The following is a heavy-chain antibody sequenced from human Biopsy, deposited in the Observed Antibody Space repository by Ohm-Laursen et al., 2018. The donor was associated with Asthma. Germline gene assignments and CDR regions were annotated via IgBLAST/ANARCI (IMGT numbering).Heavy chain of an antibody. D-gene: IGHD1-26*01. J-gene: IGHJ4*02. V-gene: IGHV3-53*05. CDR3: AKDVGWELPQYYFDY. Sequence: SLRLSCSASGFTVSRDHMFWVRQAPGKGLEWVSVIYSGGTSHTADSVRGRFTISRDNSKNTLYLQMNSLRAEDTAVYYCAKDVGWELPQYYFDYWGQGTLVTVSS. CDR1: GFTVSRDH. CDR2: IYSGGTS.